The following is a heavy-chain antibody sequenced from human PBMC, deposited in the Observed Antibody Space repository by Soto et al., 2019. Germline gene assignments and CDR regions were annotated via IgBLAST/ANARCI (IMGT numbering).Heavy chain of an antibody. D-gene: IGHD6-19*01. CDR3: ARGHKRRLAVAGTTGYFDY. Sequence: SETLSLTCGVYGGSFSGYYWSWIRQPPGQGLEWIGEINHSGSTNYNPSLKSRVTISVDTSKNQFSLKLSSVTAADTAVYYCARGHKRRLAVAGTTGYFDYWGQGTLVTVSS. J-gene: IGHJ4*02. V-gene: IGHV4-34*01. CDR1: GGSFSGYY. CDR2: INHSGST.